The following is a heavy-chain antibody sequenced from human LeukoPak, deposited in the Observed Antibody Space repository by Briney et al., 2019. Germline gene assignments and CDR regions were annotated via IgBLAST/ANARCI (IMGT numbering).Heavy chain of an antibody. CDR2: LSYDGSNN. V-gene: IGHV3-30*18. CDR1: GFTFKNYG. CDR3: AKAYSSSWSPYFDY. J-gene: IGHJ4*02. D-gene: IGHD6-13*01. Sequence: GGSLRLSCAGSGFTFKNYGVHWVRQAPGKGLEWVALLSYDGSNNYYADCVKGRFTISRDNSKNTLYLQMNSLRPEDTALYYCAKAYSSSWSPYFDYWGQGTLVTVSS.